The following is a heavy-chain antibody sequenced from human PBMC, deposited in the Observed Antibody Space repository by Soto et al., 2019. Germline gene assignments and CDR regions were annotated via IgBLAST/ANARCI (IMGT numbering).Heavy chain of an antibody. D-gene: IGHD3-3*01. J-gene: IGHJ6*03. CDR3: ARGPSITIFGVVTPGYMDV. V-gene: IGHV4-31*03. Sequence: PSETLSLTCTVSGGSISSGGYYWSWIRQHPGKGLEWIGYIYYSGSTYYNPSLKSRVTISVDTSKNQFSLKLSSVTAADTAVYYCARGPSITIFGVVTPGYMDVWGKGTTVTVSS. CDR2: IYYSGST. CDR1: GGSISSGGYY.